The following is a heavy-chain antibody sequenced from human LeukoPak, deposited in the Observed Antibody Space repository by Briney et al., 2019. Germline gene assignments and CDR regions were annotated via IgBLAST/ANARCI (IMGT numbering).Heavy chain of an antibody. CDR1: GFTYSDYY. J-gene: IGHJ4*02. CDR2: ISSTSSYT. CDR3: ARVPATAGTDY. V-gene: IGHV3-11*05. Sequence: GGPLRLSCAASGFTYSDYYMSWIRQAPGKGLEWISYISSTSSYTNYADSVKGRFTISRDNAKNSLYLQMNSLRADDTAVYYCARVPATAGTDYWGQGTLVTVSS. D-gene: IGHD6-13*01.